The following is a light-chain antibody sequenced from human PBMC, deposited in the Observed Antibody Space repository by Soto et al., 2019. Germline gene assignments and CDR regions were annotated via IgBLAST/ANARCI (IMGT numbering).Light chain of an antibody. J-gene: IGKJ1*01. V-gene: IGKV3-11*01. CDR2: DAS. Sequence: EVALTQSAVTLSLSQGARVTISCSASQSVSNYLAWYQQKPGQAPRLLIYDASNRATGIPARFSGGGSGADFTLTISILEPEDFAVYYCHQRSNWPPWTFGQVTNVDIK. CDR1: QSVSNY. CDR3: HQRSNWPPWT.